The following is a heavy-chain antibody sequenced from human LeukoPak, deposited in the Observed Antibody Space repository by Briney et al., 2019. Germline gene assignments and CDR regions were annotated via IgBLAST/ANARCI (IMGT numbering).Heavy chain of an antibody. CDR3: ARGILWFGELLYPSYFDY. CDR1: GGSISSSSYY. CDR2: IYYSGST. J-gene: IGHJ4*02. D-gene: IGHD3-10*01. Sequence: SETLSLTCTVSGGSISSSSYYWGWIRQPPGKGLEWIGSIYYSGSTYYNPSLKSRVTISVDTSKNQFSLKLSSVTAADTAVYYCARGILWFGELLYPSYFDYWGQGTLDTVSS. V-gene: IGHV4-39*07.